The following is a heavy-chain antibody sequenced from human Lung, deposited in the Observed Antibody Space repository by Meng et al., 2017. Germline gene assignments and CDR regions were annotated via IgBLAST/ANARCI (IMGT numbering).Heavy chain of an antibody. V-gene: IGHV1-2*06. J-gene: IGHJ4*02. CDR1: GYNFPDYY. CDR2: INPKSGDT. CDR3: ARDEDISAAGKLFGDY. Sequence: QGQLVPFGAEVKKPVASLKVSCKPSGYNFPDYYIHWVRRAPGQGLEWMGRINPKSGDTHYAQKFQARVTMTGDTSISTAYMELSGLRSDDTAMYYCARDEDISAAGKLFGDYWGQGTLVTVSS. D-gene: IGHD6-25*01.